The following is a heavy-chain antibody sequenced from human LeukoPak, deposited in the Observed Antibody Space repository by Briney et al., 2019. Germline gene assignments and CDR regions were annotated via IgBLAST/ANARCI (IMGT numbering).Heavy chain of an antibody. CDR1: GFTFDDYA. CDR3: AKAGGYEQLSRPYYFDY. J-gene: IGHJ4*02. V-gene: IGHV3-9*01. CDR2: ISWNSGSI. Sequence: PGGSLRLSCAASGFTFDDYAMHWVRQAPGKGLEWVSGISWNSGSIGYADSVKGRFTISRDNAKNSLYLQMNSLRAEDTALYYCAKAGGYEQLSRPYYFDYWGQGTLVTVSS. D-gene: IGHD5-12*01.